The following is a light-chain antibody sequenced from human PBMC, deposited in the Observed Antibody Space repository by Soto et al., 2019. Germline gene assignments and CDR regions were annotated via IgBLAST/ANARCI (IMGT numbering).Light chain of an antibody. CDR1: QSISSW. Sequence: IHRTHSPSTLSASVLYRVTITCLASQSISSWLAWYQQKPGKAPKLLIYVASNLQSGVPSRFSGSGSGTEFTLTISSLQPEDFATYYCQQAKSFPYTFGQGTKVDIK. CDR2: VAS. CDR3: QQAKSFPYT. V-gene: IGKV1-12*01. J-gene: IGKJ2*01.